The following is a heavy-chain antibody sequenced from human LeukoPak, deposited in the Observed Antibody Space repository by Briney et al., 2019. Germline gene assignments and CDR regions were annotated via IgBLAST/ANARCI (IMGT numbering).Heavy chain of an antibody. Sequence: ASVKVSCKASGYTFTSYGISWVRQAPGQGLEWMGWISAYNGNTNYAQKLRGRVTMTTDTSTSTAYMELRSLRSDDTAVYYCARDRYQLLLYRISNWFDPWGQGTLVTVSS. CDR1: GYTFTSYG. CDR3: ARDRYQLLLYRISNWFDP. D-gene: IGHD2-2*01. J-gene: IGHJ5*02. CDR2: ISAYNGNT. V-gene: IGHV1-18*01.